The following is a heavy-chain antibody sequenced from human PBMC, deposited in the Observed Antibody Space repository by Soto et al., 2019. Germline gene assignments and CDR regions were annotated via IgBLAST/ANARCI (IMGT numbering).Heavy chain of an antibody. CDR2: INPGGGST. J-gene: IGHJ4*02. V-gene: IGHV1-46*01. Sequence: ASVKVSCKASGYTFTSYYMHWVRQAPGQGLEWMGIINPGGGSTSYAQKFQGRVTMTRDTSTSTVYMELSSLRSEDTAVYYCAREDYYDSSGYFPARYYFDYWGQGTPVTVSS. CDR1: GYTFTSYY. CDR3: AREDYYDSSGYFPARYYFDY. D-gene: IGHD3-22*01.